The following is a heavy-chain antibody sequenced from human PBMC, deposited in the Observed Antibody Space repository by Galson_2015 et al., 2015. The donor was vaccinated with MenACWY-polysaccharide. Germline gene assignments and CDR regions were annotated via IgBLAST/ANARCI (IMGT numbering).Heavy chain of an antibody. V-gene: IGHV1-8*01. CDR1: GYTFTSYD. D-gene: IGHD5-18*01. J-gene: IGHJ4*02. CDR2: MNPNSGNT. Sequence: SVKVSCKASGYTFTSYDINWVRQAPGQGLEWMGWMNPNSGNTGYPQKFQGRVTMTRNTSISTAYMELRSLRSEDTAVYYCARATAPAGIAVAMVLNDYWGQGSLVTVSS. CDR3: ARATAPAGIAVAMVLNDY.